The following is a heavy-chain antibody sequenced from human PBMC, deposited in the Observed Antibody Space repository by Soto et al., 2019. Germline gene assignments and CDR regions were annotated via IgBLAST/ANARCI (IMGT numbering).Heavy chain of an antibody. V-gene: IGHV4-31*03. J-gene: IGHJ4*02. CDR2: IYYSGST. D-gene: IGHD4-17*01. CDR1: GGSISSGGYY. CDR3: ARETLYGDYEESGSGFY. Sequence: QVQLQESGPGLVKPSQTLSLTCTVSGGSISSGGYYWSWIRQHPGKGLEWIGYIYYSGSTYYNPSLKRRVTISVDTSKNQFSLKLSSVTAADTAVYYCARETLYGDYEESGSGFYWGQGTLVTVSS.